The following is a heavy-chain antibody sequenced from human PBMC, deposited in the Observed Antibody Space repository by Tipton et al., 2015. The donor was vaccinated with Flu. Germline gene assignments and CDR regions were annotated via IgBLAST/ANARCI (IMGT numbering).Heavy chain of an antibody. CDR2: IYFSGT. J-gene: IGHJ1*01. Sequence: GASISDYYWSWIRQPAGKGLEWIGRIYFSGTNYNPSLESRVSISLDSSKNQFSLWLSSVTAADTAVYYCAREKDSSGSEFFQQWGQGTLVTVSS. D-gene: IGHD6-19*01. CDR3: AREKDSSGSEFFQQ. V-gene: IGHV4-4*07. CDR1: GASISDYY.